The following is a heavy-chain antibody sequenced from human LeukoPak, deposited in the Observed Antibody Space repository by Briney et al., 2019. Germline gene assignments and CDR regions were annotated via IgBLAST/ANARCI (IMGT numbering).Heavy chain of an antibody. D-gene: IGHD4-17*01. CDR3: ARTGQTTVTTAIPNY. V-gene: IGHV3-21*01. CDR1: GFTFSSYS. J-gene: IGHJ4*02. Sequence: GGSLRLPCAASGFTFSSYSMNWVRQAPGKGLEWVSSISSSSSYIYYADSVKGRFTISRDNAKSSLYLQMNSLRAEDTAVYYCARTGQTTVTTAIPNYWGQGTLVTVSS. CDR2: ISSSSSYI.